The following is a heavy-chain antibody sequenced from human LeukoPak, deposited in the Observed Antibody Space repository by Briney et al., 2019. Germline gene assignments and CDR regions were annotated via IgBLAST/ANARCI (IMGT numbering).Heavy chain of an antibody. CDR1: GYTLTELS. D-gene: IGHD2-2*02. J-gene: IGHJ6*03. CDR2: FDPEDGET. CDR3: ATGAYMKGRTSLHYYYYYYMDV. V-gene: IGHV1-24*01. Sequence: ASVKVSCKVSGYTLTELSMHWVRQAPGKGLEWMGGFDPEDGETIYAQKFQGRVTMTEDTSTDTAYMELSSLRSEDTAVYYCATGAYMKGRTSLHYYYYYYMDVWGKGTTVTISS.